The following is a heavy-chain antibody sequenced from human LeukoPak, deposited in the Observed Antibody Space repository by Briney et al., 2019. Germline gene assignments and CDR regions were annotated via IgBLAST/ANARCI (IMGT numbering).Heavy chain of an antibody. CDR3: ARDNGGYSYGYLDY. CDR2: IWYDGSNK. J-gene: IGHJ4*02. V-gene: IGHV3-33*01. CDR1: GFTFSSYG. D-gene: IGHD5-18*01. Sequence: PGRSLRLSCAASGFTFSSYGMHWVHQAPGKGLEWVAVIWYDGSNKYYADSVKGRFTISRDNSKNTLYLQMNSLRAEDTAVYYCARDNGGYSYGYLDYWGQGTLVTVSP.